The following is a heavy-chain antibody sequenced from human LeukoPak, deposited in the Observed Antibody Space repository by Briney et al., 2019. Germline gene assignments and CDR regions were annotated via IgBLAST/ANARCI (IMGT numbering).Heavy chain of an antibody. D-gene: IGHD4-17*01. V-gene: IGHV3-33*01. CDR1: GFTFSSYG. J-gene: IGHJ6*02. CDR3: ARDSYGEHYYYGMDV. Sequence: GGSLRLSCAAFGFTFSSYGMHWVRQAPGKGLEWVAVIWYDGSNKYYADSVKGRFTISRDNSKNTLYLQMNSLRAEDTAVYYCARDSYGEHYYYGMDVWGQGTTVTVSS. CDR2: IWYDGSNK.